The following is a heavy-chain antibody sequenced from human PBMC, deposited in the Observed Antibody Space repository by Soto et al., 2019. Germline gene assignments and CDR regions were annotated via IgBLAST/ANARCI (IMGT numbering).Heavy chain of an antibody. Sequence: QVQLQESGPGLVKPSETLSLTCTVSGGSISSYYWSWIRQPPGKGLEWIGYIYYSGSTNSNPSLKSRVTISVDTSKNQFSLKLSSVTAADTAVYYCARRWGAAVDYWGQGTLVTVSS. D-gene: IGHD1-26*01. V-gene: IGHV4-59*08. CDR1: GGSISSYY. J-gene: IGHJ4*02. CDR2: IYYSGST. CDR3: ARRWGAAVDY.